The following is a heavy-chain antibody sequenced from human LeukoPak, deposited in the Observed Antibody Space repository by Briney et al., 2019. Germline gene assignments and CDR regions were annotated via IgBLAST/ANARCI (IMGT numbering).Heavy chain of an antibody. V-gene: IGHV4-38-2*01. CDR2: IYRSGIT. J-gene: IGHJ4*02. CDR3: ARRAGAGWYFDY. Sequence: PSETLSLTCAVSGYSISSGYYWGWIRQPPGKGLEWIGSIYRSGITYYNPSLKTRVTISVDTSKNQLSLKLSSVTVADTAVYYCARRAGAGWYFDYWGQGTLVTVSS. D-gene: IGHD6-19*01. CDR1: GYSISSGYY.